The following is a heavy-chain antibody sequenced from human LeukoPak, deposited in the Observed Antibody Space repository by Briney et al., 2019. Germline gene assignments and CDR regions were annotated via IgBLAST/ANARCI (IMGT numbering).Heavy chain of an antibody. CDR1: GGSISSYY. J-gene: IGHJ6*03. V-gene: IGHV4-4*07. CDR2: IYTSGST. Sequence: SETLSLTCTVSGGSISSYYWSWIRQPAGKGLEWIGRIYTSGSTNYNPSLKSRVTMSVDTSKNQFSLKLSSVTAADTAVYYCARVPAAPYYYYMDVWGKGTTVTVSS. D-gene: IGHD2-2*01. CDR3: ARVPAAPYYYYMDV.